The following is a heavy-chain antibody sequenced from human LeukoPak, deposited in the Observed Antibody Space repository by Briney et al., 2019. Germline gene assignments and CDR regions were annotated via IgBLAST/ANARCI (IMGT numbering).Heavy chain of an antibody. CDR2: INPNSGGT. CDR1: GYTFTGYY. CDR3: ARDKGRRLLGGFDY. Sequence: ASVKVSCKASGYTFTGYYMYWVRQAPGQGLEWMGWINPNSGGTNYAQKFQGRVTMTRDTSISTAYMELSRLRSDDTAVYYCARDKGRRLLGGFDYWGQGTLVTVSS. V-gene: IGHV1-2*02. D-gene: IGHD6-25*01. J-gene: IGHJ4*02.